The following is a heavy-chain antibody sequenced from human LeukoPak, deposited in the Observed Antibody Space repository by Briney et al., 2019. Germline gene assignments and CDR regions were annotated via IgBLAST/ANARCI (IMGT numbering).Heavy chain of an antibody. CDR1: GFTFSSYA. CDR2: ISYDGSNK. J-gene: IGHJ6*02. Sequence: GGSLRLSCAASGFTFSSYAMHWVRQAPGKGLEWVAVISYDGSNKYYADSVKGRFTISRDNSKNTLYLQMNSLRAEDTAVYYCARSSYDSSGYYYYYYGMDVWGQGTTVTVSS. CDR3: ARSSYDSSGYYYYYYGMDV. V-gene: IGHV3-30-3*01. D-gene: IGHD3-22*01.